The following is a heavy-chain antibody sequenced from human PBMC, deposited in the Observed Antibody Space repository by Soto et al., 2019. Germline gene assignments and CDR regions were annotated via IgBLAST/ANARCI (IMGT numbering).Heavy chain of an antibody. CDR1: GFTFTRYS. V-gene: IGHV3-21*06. CDR3: ARESEDLTSNFDY. J-gene: IGHJ4*02. Sequence: AGGSLRLSCAASGFTFTRYSMNWVRQAPGKGLERVSSISSTTNYIYYGGSMKGRFTISRDNAKNSLYLEMNSLRAEDTAVYYCARESEDLTSNFDYWGQGTLVTVSS. CDR2: ISSTTNYI.